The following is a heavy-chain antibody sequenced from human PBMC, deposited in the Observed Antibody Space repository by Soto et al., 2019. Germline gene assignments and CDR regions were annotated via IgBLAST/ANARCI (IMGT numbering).Heavy chain of an antibody. J-gene: IGHJ6*03. D-gene: IGHD4-4*01. Sequence: GGSLRLSCVGSGFKFWTYTMSWVRQAPGKGLEWVSSISSSSGYINYADSVKGRFTISRDNAKNSLYLQMNSLRAEDTAVYYCARVNSNSLGYYYYMDVWGKGTTVTVSS. CDR1: GFKFWTYT. CDR3: ARVNSNSLGYYYYMDV. V-gene: IGHV3-21*01. CDR2: ISSSSGYI.